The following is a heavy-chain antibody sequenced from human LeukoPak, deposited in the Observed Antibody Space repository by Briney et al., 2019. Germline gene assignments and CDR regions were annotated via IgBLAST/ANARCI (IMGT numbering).Heavy chain of an antibody. CDR2: IIPVFNAA. V-gene: IGHV1-69*06. Sequence: SVKVSCKTSGGTFINYAFCWVRQAPGQGLEWMGGIIPVFNAANYAQRFQGRVTITADKSTNTVYMELSTLRFEDTAVYYCARMSGYCSGDSCYGNNWFDPWGQGTLVTVSS. CDR3: ARMSGYCSGDSCYGNNWFDP. J-gene: IGHJ5*02. D-gene: IGHD2-15*01. CDR1: GGTFINYA.